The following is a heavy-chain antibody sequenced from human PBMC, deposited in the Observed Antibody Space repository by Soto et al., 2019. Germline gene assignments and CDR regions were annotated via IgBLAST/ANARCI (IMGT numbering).Heavy chain of an antibody. J-gene: IGHJ6*03. Sequence: GGSLRLSCAASGFTFSAYSMHWFRQAPGKGLEWVAVMWGDGSDTYYGDSVKGRFTISRDNSKNTLYLQMSSLRAEDTAVYYCAKSRGNGYRYYYSYMDVWGKGTTVTVSS. CDR2: MWGDGSDT. CDR3: AKSRGNGYRYYYSYMDV. D-gene: IGHD5-12*01. V-gene: IGHV3-33*06. CDR1: GFTFSAYS.